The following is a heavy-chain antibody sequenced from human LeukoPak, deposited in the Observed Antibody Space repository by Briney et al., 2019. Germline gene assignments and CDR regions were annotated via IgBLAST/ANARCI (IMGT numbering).Heavy chain of an antibody. V-gene: IGHV4-39*01. D-gene: IGHD4-17*01. CDR3: ARHGFLLVTTKGWFDP. J-gene: IGHJ5*02. Sequence: PSETLSLTCTVSGDSISSSTYYWSWVRHPPGKQLEWIGSIHYSASAYYNPSLKSRVTISVDTSNNQFSLKLISVTAADTAVYYCARHGFLLVTTKGWFDPWGQGTLVTVSS. CDR1: GDSISSSTYY. CDR2: IHYSASA.